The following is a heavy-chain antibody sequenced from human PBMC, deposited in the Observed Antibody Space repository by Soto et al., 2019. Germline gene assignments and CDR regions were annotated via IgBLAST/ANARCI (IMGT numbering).Heavy chain of an antibody. D-gene: IGHD3-10*01. CDR2: ISGSGGST. CDR1: GFTFSSYA. J-gene: IGHJ4*02. CDR3: AKDPQLLWFGELSYYFDY. V-gene: IGHV3-23*01. Sequence: SCAASGFTFSSYAMSWVRQAPGKGLEWVSAISGSGGSTYYVDSVKGRFTISRDNSKNTLYLQMNSLRAEDTAVYYCAKDPQLLWFGELSYYFDYWGQGTLVTVSS.